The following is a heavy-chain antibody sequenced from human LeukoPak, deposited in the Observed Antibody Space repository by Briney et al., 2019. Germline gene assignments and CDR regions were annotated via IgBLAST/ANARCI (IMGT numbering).Heavy chain of an antibody. V-gene: IGHV4-39*07. CDR1: GGSISSSSYY. CDR2: IYYSGST. Sequence: SGTLSLTCTVSGGSISSSSYYWGWIRQPPGKGLEWIGSIYYSGSTYYNPSLKSRVTISVDTSKSQFSLKLSSVTAADTAIYYCARGGYYGSGNDFRFDPWGQGTLVTVSS. J-gene: IGHJ5*02. D-gene: IGHD3-10*01. CDR3: ARGGYYGSGNDFRFDP.